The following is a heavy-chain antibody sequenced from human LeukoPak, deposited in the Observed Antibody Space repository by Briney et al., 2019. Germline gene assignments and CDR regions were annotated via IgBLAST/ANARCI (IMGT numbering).Heavy chain of an antibody. CDR2: ISGSGGST. Sequence: PGGSLRLSCAASGFSFSTSPMSWVRQPPGKGLEWVSAISGSGGSTYYADSVKGRFTISRDNSKNTLYLQMNSLRAEDTAVYYCAKPPDLYCSSTSCHDYWGQGTLVTVSS. CDR1: GFSFSTSP. J-gene: IGHJ4*02. D-gene: IGHD2-2*01. CDR3: AKPPDLYCSSTSCHDY. V-gene: IGHV3-23*01.